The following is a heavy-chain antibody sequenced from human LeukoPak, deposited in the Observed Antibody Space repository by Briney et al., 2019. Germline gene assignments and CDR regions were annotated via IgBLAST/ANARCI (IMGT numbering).Heavy chain of an antibody. J-gene: IGHJ4*02. CDR3: AATTGKGGY. D-gene: IGHD1-14*01. CDR1: GGSFSGYY. V-gene: IGHV4-34*01. CDR2: INHSGST. Sequence: SETLSLTCAVYGGSFSGYYWSWIRQPPVKGLEWIGEINHSGSTNYNPSLKSRVTISVDTSKNQFSLKLSSVTAADTAVYYCAATTGKGGYWGQGTLVTVSS.